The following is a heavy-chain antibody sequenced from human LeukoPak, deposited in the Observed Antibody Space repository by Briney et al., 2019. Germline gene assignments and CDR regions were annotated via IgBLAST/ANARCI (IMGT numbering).Heavy chain of an antibody. CDR3: AKDIWPTVTIPGRTYFDY. D-gene: IGHD4-17*01. CDR1: GYTFTSYD. V-gene: IGHV1-8*01. Sequence: ASVKVSCKASGYTFTSYDINWVRQATGQGLEWMGWMNPNSGNTGYAQKFQGRVTMTRNTSISTAYMELSSLRPEDTAVYYCAKDIWPTVTIPGRTYFDYWGQGTLVTVSS. J-gene: IGHJ4*02. CDR2: MNPNSGNT.